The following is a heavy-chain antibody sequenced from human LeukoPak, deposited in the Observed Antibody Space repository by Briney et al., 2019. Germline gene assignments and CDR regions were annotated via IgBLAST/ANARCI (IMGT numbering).Heavy chain of an antibody. V-gene: IGHV3-23*01. CDR2: IRGNGET. CDR1: GLSFSSFA. Sequence: GGSLRLSCAASGLSFSSFAMSWVRQGPARGLEWVSSIRGNGETFYADSVKGRFTISRDNSKNTLYLQMNSLRAEDTAVYYCAKGRGYYYDSSGCNFDYWGQGTLVTVSS. J-gene: IGHJ4*02. D-gene: IGHD3-22*01. CDR3: AKGRGYYYDSSGCNFDY.